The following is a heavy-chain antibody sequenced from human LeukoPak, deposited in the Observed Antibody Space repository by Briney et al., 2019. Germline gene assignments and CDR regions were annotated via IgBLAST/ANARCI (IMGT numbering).Heavy chain of an antibody. Sequence: PSETLSLTCTVSGGSISSYYWSWIRQPAGKGLEWIGRIYTSGSANYNPSLKSRVTMSVDTSKKQFSLKLSSVTAADTAVYYCARVRGSSGSYEYYHYMDVWGKGTAVTISS. CDR1: GGSISSYY. J-gene: IGHJ6*03. CDR3: ARVRGSSGSYEYYHYMDV. V-gene: IGHV4-4*07. D-gene: IGHD1-26*01. CDR2: IYTSGSA.